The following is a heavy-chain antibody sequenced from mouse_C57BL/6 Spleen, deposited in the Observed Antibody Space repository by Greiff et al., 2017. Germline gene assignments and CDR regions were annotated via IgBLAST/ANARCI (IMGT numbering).Heavy chain of an antibody. Sequence: DVQLVESGGGLVQPGGSMKLSCVASGFTFSNYWMNWVRQSPEKGLEWVAQIRLKSDNYATHYAESVKGRFTISRDDSKSSVYLQMNNLRAEDTGIYYCTFYPWFAYWGQGTLVTVSA. V-gene: IGHV6-3*01. CDR3: TFYPWFAY. CDR2: IRLKSDNYAT. J-gene: IGHJ3*01. D-gene: IGHD2-1*01. CDR1: GFTFSNYW.